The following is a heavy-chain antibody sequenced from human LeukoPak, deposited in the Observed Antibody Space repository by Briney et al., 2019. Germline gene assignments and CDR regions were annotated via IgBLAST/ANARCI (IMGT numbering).Heavy chain of an antibody. CDR1: GYSISSGYY. Sequence: PSETLSLTCAVSGYSISSGYYWGWIRPPPGKGLEWIGGIYHSGSTYYNPSLKSRVTISVDTSKNQFSLKLSSVTAADTAVYYCASGKRFGQEYFQHWGQGTLVTVSS. CDR3: ASGKRFGQEYFQH. V-gene: IGHV4-38-2*01. CDR2: IYHSGST. D-gene: IGHD3-16*01. J-gene: IGHJ1*01.